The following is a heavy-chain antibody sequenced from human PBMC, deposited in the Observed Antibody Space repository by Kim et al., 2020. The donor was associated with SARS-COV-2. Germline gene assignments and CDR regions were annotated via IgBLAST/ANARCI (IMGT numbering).Heavy chain of an antibody. Sequence: GGSLRLSCAASGFTFSSYSMNWVRQAPGKGLEWVSYISSSSSTIYYADSVKGRFTISRDNAKNSLYLQMNSLRDEDTAVYYCARDPAELSLNSEYYYGMDARAQGPTAPVSS. CDR3: ARDPAELSLNSEYYYGMDA. CDR1: GFTFSSYS. V-gene: IGHV3-48*02. CDR2: ISSSSSTI. J-gene: IGHJ6*02. D-gene: IGHD3-16*02.